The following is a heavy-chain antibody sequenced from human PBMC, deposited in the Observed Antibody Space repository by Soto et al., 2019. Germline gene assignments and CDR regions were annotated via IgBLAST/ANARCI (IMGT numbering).Heavy chain of an antibody. CDR3: ARTYGSGSYCRWYDFDY. D-gene: IGHD3-10*01. V-gene: IGHV4-39*01. Sequence: SETLSLTCTVSGGSISSSSHYWGWIRQPPGKGLEWIGIIYYSENTYYNPSLKSRVTISIDTSKNQFSLKLSSVTAADTAVYYCARTYGSGSYCRWYDFDYWAQGTLVTVSS. J-gene: IGHJ4*02. CDR1: GGSISSSSHY. CDR2: IYYSENT.